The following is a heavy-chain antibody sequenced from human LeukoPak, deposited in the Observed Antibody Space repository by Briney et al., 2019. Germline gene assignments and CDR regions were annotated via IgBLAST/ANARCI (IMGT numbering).Heavy chain of an antibody. Sequence: ASVKVSCKASGYTFTSYGISWVRQAPGQGLEWMGWISAYNGNTNYAQKFQGRVTMTRDTSISTAYMELSRLRSDDTAVYYCARYDYSQDYWGQGTLVTVSS. CDR2: ISAYNGNT. V-gene: IGHV1-18*01. CDR3: ARYDYSQDY. J-gene: IGHJ4*02. CDR1: GYTFTSYG. D-gene: IGHD4-11*01.